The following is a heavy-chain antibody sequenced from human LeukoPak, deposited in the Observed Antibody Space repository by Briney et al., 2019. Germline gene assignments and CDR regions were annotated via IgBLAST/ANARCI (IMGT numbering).Heavy chain of an antibody. J-gene: IGHJ4*02. D-gene: IGHD1-7*01. V-gene: IGHV3-20*04. CDR3: ARGLRYNWNYGVSYFDS. Sequence: GGSLRLSCVASGFTFDDYGMSWVRQAPGKGLEWVSGIDWNGVSTSYADSVKGRFTISRDNAKNSLYLQMNSLRGEDTAFYYCARGLRYNWNYGVSYFDSWGQGSLVTVSS. CDR1: GFTFDDYG. CDR2: IDWNGVST.